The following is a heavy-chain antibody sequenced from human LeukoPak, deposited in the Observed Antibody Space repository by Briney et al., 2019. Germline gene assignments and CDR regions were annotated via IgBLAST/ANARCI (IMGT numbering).Heavy chain of an antibody. CDR2: IVIDGRTT. CDR1: GFTYSIYW. D-gene: IGHD5-12*01. J-gene: IGHJ3*01. Sequence: GGSLRLSCASSGFTYSIYWMDWVGQAPGKGRVWVSRIVIDGRTTDYADSSRGRFIISRDNSKNTLYLQMNSRKADYTAIYYCVVATAALDLWGQGTTVTVSS. CDR3: VVATAALDL. V-gene: IGHV3-74*01.